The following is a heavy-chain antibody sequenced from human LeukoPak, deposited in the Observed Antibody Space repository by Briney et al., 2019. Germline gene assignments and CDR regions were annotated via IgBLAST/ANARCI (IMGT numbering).Heavy chain of an antibody. CDR3: ARGYDFWSGYLYYFDY. CDR2: ISSSSGTI. V-gene: IGHV3-48*02. D-gene: IGHD3-3*01. Sequence: PGGSLRLSCAASGFTFSSYSMNWVRQGPGKGLEWVSYISSSSGTIYYADSVKGRFTISRDNAKNSLYPQMNSLRDEDTAVYYCARGYDFWSGYLYYFDYWGQGTLVTVSS. CDR1: GFTFSSYS. J-gene: IGHJ4*02.